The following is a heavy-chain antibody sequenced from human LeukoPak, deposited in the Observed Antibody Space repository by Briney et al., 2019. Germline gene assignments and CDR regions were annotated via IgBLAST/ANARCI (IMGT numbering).Heavy chain of an antibody. CDR2: LYSRGDT. Sequence: GGCLRLSCAASGFTVSTHYMSSGRQAPGKGREWVSLLYSRGDTFYADSVKGRFTISRDNSKNTLYLQMNSLTAEDTAVYFCARDSSSFPNYFDYWGQGTLVTVSS. CDR3: ARDSSSFPNYFDY. CDR1: GFTVSTHY. J-gene: IGHJ4*02. V-gene: IGHV3-53*01. D-gene: IGHD6-19*01.